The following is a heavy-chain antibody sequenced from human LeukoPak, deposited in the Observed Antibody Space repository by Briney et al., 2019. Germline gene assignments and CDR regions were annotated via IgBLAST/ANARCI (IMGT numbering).Heavy chain of an antibody. D-gene: IGHD2-15*01. V-gene: IGHV1-2*02. Sequence: ASVKVSSTAAVYTVTNYYIHCVGRAPGQGLEWMGWINPNSGGTHYAQKFLGRVTMTRDTSISTVYMELSRLRSDDTAVSYCARAAPFYCGGIVVYYLEYFHLWGQGTLVTVSS. CDR1: VYTVTNYY. J-gene: IGHJ1*01. CDR2: INPNSGGT. CDR3: ARAAPFYCGGIVVYYLEYFHL.